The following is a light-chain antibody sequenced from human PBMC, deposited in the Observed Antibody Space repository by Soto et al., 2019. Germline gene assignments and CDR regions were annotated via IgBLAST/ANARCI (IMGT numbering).Light chain of an antibody. CDR2: EVS. J-gene: IGLJ1*01. CDR1: SSDVGNYNR. V-gene: IGLV2-18*02. Sequence: QSVLTQPPSVSGSPGQSVTISCTGTSSDVGNYNRVSWYQQPPGTAPKVIIYEVSNRPSGVPDRFSGSKSGNTASLTISGLQAEDEADYYCSSYTSSSTKVFGTGTKLTVL. CDR3: SSYTSSSTKV.